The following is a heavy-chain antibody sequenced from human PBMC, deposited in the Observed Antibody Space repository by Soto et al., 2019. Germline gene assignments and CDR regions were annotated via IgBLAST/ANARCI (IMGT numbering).Heavy chain of an antibody. CDR3: AKAGTTSYYYYMDV. V-gene: IGHV3-23*01. Sequence: GGSLRLSCAASGFTFSSYAMSWVRQAPGKGLEWVSGISGRGGSTYYADPVKGRFTISRDNSKNTPYLQMNSLRAEDTAVYYCAKAGTTSYYYYMDVWGKGTTVTVSS. J-gene: IGHJ6*03. CDR2: ISGRGGST. CDR1: GFTFSSYA. D-gene: IGHD2-2*01.